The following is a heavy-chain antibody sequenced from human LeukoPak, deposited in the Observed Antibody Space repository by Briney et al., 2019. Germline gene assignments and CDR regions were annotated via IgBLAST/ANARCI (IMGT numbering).Heavy chain of an antibody. J-gene: IGHJ5*02. CDR1: GFTFSSYS. V-gene: IGHV3-21*01. CDR2: ISSSSSYI. D-gene: IGHD6-13*01. CDR3: ARGDKQLVFNRNKGGFDP. Sequence: PGGSLRLSCAASGFTFSSYSMNWVRQAPGKGLEWVSSISSSSSYIYYADSVKGRFTISRDNAKNSLYLQMNRLRAEDTAVYYCARGDKQLVFNRNKGGFDPWGQGTLVTVSS.